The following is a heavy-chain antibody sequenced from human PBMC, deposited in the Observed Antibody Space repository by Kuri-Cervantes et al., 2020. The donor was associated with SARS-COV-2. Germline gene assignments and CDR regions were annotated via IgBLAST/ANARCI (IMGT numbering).Heavy chain of an antibody. CDR1: GFTLSTYA. Sequence: GGSLRLSCTASGFTLSTYAFSWVRQAPGKGLEWVAVISYDGSNKYYADSVKGRFTISRDNSKNTLYLQMNSLRAEDTAVYYCARDSCSSTSCYTVFFFDYWGQGTLVTVSS. J-gene: IGHJ4*02. D-gene: IGHD2-2*02. CDR2: ISYDGSNK. V-gene: IGHV3-30-3*01. CDR3: ARDSCSSTSCYTVFFFDY.